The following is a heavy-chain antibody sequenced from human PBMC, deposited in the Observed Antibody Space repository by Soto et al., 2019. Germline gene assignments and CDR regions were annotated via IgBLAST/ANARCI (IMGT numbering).Heavy chain of an antibody. CDR1: GFTFTHYR. J-gene: IGHJ3*02. D-gene: IGHD2-2*01. CDR3: ARDDGLSSTNVKAFDI. CDR2: VNSDGSST. V-gene: IGHV3-74*01. Sequence: PGGSLRLSCAASGFTFTHYRIHWVRQAPGKGLVWVSRVNSDGSSTNYADAVKGRFTISRDNSKNMAYLQMNNLTVEDTGVYYCARDDGLSSTNVKAFDIWGQGTKVTVSS.